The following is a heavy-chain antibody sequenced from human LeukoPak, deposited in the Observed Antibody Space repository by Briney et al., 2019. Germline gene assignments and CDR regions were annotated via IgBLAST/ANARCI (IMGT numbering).Heavy chain of an antibody. D-gene: IGHD4-17*01. J-gene: IGHJ4*02. Sequence: SGGSLRLSCAASGFTSSRYWMHWVRQAPGKGLVWVSHINSDGSGTTYADSVKGRFTISRDNSKNTLYLQMNSLRAEDTAVYYCAKGGYGDRSWGFDYWGQGTLVTVSS. CDR3: AKGGYGDRSWGFDY. CDR2: INSDGSGT. V-gene: IGHV3-74*01. CDR1: GFTSSRYW.